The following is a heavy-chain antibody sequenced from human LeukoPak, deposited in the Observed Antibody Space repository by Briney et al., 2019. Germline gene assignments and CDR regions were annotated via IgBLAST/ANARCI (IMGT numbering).Heavy chain of an antibody. CDR3: AREPLKYFDSYYGLDV. D-gene: IGHD3-9*01. J-gene: IGHJ6*01. V-gene: IGHV3-74*01. CDR1: GFTFRDYW. Sequence: GGSLGLSCVVSGFTFRDYWMHWVRQAPGKGLVWVSRIYGDGSGTAYADSVKGRFTISRDNAKNTLYLQVNSLRAEDTAVCYCAREPLKYFDSYYGLDVWGQGTTVTVSS. CDR2: IYGDGSGT.